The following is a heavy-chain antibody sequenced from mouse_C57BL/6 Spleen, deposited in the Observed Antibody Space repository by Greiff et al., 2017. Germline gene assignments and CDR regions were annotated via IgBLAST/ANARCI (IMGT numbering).Heavy chain of an antibody. CDR3: ARSGVKGYYAMDY. V-gene: IGHV1-81*01. D-gene: IGHD1-3*01. J-gene: IGHJ4*01. Sequence: QVQLQQSGAELARPGASVKLSCKASGYTFTSYGISWVKQRTGQGLEWIGEIYPRSGNTYYNEKFKGKATLTADKSSSTAYMELRSLTSEDSAVYFCARSGVKGYYAMDYWGQGTSVTVSS. CDR2: IYPRSGNT. CDR1: GYTFTSYG.